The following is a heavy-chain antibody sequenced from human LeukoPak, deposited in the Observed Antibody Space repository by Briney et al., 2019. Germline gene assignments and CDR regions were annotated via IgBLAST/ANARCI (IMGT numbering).Heavy chain of an antibody. D-gene: IGHD3-22*01. CDR1: GYTLTELS. CDR2: FDPEDGET. V-gene: IGHV1-24*01. CDR3: ARGSPPRRNYDSRGYYSYYFDY. J-gene: IGHJ4*02. Sequence: ASVKVSCKVSGYTLTELSMHWVRQAPGKGLEWMGGFDPEDGETIYAQKLQGRVTMTTDTSTSTVYMELRSLRSDDTAVYYCARGSPPRRNYDSRGYYSYYFDYWGQGTLVTVSS.